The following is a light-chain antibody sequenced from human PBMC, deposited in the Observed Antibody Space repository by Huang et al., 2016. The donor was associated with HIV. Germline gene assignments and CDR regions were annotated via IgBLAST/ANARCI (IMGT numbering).Light chain of an antibody. CDR3: QQYDNLPRT. V-gene: IGKV1-33*01. J-gene: IGKJ3*01. CDR1: QDISNY. Sequence: DIQMTQSPSSLSASVGDRVTITCQATQDISNYLNWYQQKPGKAPKLRIYDASNLETGVPSRFSGSGSGTDFTFTISSLQTEDIATYYCQQYDNLPRTFGPGTKVEVK. CDR2: DAS.